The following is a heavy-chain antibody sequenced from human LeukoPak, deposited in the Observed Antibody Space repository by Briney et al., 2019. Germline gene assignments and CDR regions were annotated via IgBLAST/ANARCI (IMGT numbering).Heavy chain of an antibody. J-gene: IGHJ4*02. Sequence: PGGSLRLSCAASGFTFSSYWMRWVRQAPGKGLVWVSRINTDGTSRTYADSVKGRFTISRDNAKNTLYLQMNSLGAEDTAVYYCARGGGPFDYWGQGTLVTVSS. CDR2: INTDGTSR. D-gene: IGHD3-16*01. CDR3: ARGGGPFDY. V-gene: IGHV3-74*01. CDR1: GFTFSSYW.